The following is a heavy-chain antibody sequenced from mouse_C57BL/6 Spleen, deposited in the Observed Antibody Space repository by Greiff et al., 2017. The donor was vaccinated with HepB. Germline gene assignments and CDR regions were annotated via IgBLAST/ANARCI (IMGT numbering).Heavy chain of an antibody. CDR3: ARLITTVVATPFAY. V-gene: IGHV2-3*01. J-gene: IGHJ3*01. D-gene: IGHD1-1*01. Sequence: VKLVESGPGLVAPSQSLSITCTVSGFSLTSYGVSWVRQPPGKGLEWLGVIWGDGSTNYHSALISRLSISKDNSKSQVFLKLNSLQTDDTATYYCARLITTVVATPFAYWGQGTLVTVSA. CDR1: GFSLTSYG. CDR2: IWGDGST.